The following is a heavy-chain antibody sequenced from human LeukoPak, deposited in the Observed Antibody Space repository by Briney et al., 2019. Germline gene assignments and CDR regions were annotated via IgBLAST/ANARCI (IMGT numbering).Heavy chain of an antibody. D-gene: IGHD6-13*01. J-gene: IGHJ4*02. CDR1: GYTFTSYY. CDR2: IIPIFGTA. CDR3: ARDGSSWYGSDY. Sequence: SVKVSCKASGYTFTSYYMHWVRQAPGQGLEWMGGIIPIFGTANYAQKFQGRATITADESTSTAYMELSSLRSEDTAVYYCARDGSSWYGSDYWGQGTLVTVSS. V-gene: IGHV1-69*13.